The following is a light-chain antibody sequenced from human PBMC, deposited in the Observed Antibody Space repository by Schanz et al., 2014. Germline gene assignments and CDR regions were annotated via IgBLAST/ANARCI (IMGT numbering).Light chain of an antibody. CDR1: QSVSSSY. V-gene: IGKV3-15*01. Sequence: EIVLTQSPATLSVSPGERATLSCRASQSVSSSYLAWYQQEPGQAPRLLISGASVRATGVPARFSGSGSGTEFTLTISSLQSEDFGVYYCQQYNSWPPYWTFGQGTKVEIK. CDR2: GAS. J-gene: IGKJ1*01. CDR3: QQYNSWPPYWT.